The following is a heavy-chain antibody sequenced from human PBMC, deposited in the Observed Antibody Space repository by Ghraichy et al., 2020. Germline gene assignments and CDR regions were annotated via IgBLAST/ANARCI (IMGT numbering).Heavy chain of an antibody. CDR3: ARSLSGLGSGDL. CDR2: IHNSGIT. CDR1: GDSISSYH. V-gene: IGHV4-59*01. D-gene: IGHD1-14*01. J-gene: IGHJ5*02. Sequence: ESLNISCTVSGDSISSYHWTWIRQPPGKGLEWIGYIHNSGITNNNPSLKSRVSVSLDTSTNQFSLKLRSVTAADTAVYYCARSLSGLGSGDLWGLGTLVTVSS.